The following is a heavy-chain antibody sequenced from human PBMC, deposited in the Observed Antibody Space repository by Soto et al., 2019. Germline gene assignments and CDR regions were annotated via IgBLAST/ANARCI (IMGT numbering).Heavy chain of an antibody. J-gene: IGHJ6*03. CDR2: IKGDLITT. CDR3: ARGARGLYFMDV. D-gene: IGHD5-12*01. CDR1: GFTFSDYW. Sequence: EVQVVESGGGLVQPGGSLRLSCAASGFTFSDYWMHWVRQAPGKGLVWVSRIKGDLITTNYADSVKGRFTIPRDNARNTVSLQIDSLRAEDTAVYYCARGARGLYFMDVWGKGTTVTVSS. V-gene: IGHV3-74*01.